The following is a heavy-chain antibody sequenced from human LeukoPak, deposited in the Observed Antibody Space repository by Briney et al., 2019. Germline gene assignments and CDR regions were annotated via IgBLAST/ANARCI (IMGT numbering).Heavy chain of an antibody. J-gene: IGHJ4*02. D-gene: IGHD1-26*01. V-gene: IGHV4-59*08. CDR1: GDSITSYY. CDR3: ARHGRTEVGSFDY. CDR2: IYSSGST. Sequence: SETLSLTCTVSGDSITSYYWSRMRQPPGKGLEWIGYIYSSGSTNYNPSFKSRVTMSVDTSKNQSSLRLSSVTAADTAVFYCARHGRTEVGSFDYWGQGTLVTVSS.